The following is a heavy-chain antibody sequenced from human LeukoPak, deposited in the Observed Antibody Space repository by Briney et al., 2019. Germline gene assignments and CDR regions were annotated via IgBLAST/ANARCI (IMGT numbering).Heavy chain of an antibody. CDR1: GSSISSYY. CDR3: ARDRWSSGWYGAKTDWFDP. J-gene: IGHJ5*02. V-gene: IGHV4-59*01. Sequence: PSETLSLTCTVSGSSISSYYWSWIRQPPGKGLEWIGYIYYSGSTNYNPSLKSRVTISVDTSKNQFSLKLSSVTAADTAVYYCARDRWSSGWYGAKTDWFDPWGQGTLVTVSS. D-gene: IGHD6-19*01. CDR2: IYYSGST.